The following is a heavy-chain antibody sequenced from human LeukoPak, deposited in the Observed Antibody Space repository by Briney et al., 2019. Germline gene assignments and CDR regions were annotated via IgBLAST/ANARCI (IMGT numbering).Heavy chain of an antibody. Sequence: PGGSLRLSCAASGFSFDDLGMTWVRQVPGKGLEWVAGINWNGASTGYADSVRGRFTISRDNAKNSLYLQMNSLRAEDTALYYFGRAVCPTIKFFGSAFLQDLWGKGTKGNVS. D-gene: IGHD3-3*01. V-gene: IGHV3-20*04. CDR2: INWNGAST. J-gene: IGHJ6*03. CDR3: GRAVCPTIKFFGSAFLQDL. CDR1: GFSFDDLG.